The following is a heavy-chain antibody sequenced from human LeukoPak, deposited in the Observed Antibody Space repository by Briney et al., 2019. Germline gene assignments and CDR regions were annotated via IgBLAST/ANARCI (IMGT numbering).Heavy chain of an antibody. Sequence: GGSLRLSCAASGFTFDDYAMHWVRQAPGKGLEWVSGISWNSGSIGYADSVKGRFTISRDNAKNSPYLQMNSLRAEDTALYYCAKEGVAATYNYWGQGTLVTVSS. CDR2: ISWNSGSI. CDR1: GFTFDDYA. V-gene: IGHV3-9*01. J-gene: IGHJ4*02. CDR3: AKEGVAATYNY. D-gene: IGHD2-15*01.